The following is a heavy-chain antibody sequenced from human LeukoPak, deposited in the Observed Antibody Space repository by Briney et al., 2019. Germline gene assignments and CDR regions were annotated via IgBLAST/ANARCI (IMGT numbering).Heavy chain of an antibody. CDR2: IHHSGNT. J-gene: IGHJ4*02. Sequence: PSETLSLTCTVSGYSISSGYNWGWIRQPPGKGLEWIGSIHHSGNTYYNPSLKSRVTMSTDTSKNQFSLKLSSVTAADTAVYYCARHEIINKHPDYWGQGTLVTVSS. V-gene: IGHV4-38-2*02. CDR3: ARHEIINKHPDY. D-gene: IGHD2/OR15-2a*01. CDR1: GYSISSGYN.